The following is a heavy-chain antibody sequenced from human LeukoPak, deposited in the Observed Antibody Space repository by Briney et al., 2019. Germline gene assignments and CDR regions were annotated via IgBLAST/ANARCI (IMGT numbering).Heavy chain of an antibody. D-gene: IGHD6-19*01. CDR1: GYSISSGYY. CDR3: VRDIYNSDWTALDY. V-gene: IGHV4-38-2*02. Sequence: SETLSLTCAVSGYSISSGYYWGWIRQPPGKGLEWIGNIYHSGSAYYNPSLKIRVTMSVDTSKNQFSLKLSSVTATDTAMYYCVRDIYNSDWTALDYWGQGTLVTVSS. J-gene: IGHJ4*02. CDR2: IYHSGSA.